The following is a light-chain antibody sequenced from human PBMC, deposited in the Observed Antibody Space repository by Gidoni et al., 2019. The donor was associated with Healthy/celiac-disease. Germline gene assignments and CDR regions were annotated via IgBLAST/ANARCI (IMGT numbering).Light chain of an antibody. CDR1: RSNIGAGYD. Sequence: QSVLTQPPSVSGAPVQRVTISCTGSRSNIGAGYDVHWYQQLPGTAPKLLIYGNSNRPSGVPDRFSGSKSGTSASLAITGLQAEDEADYYCQSYDSSPHVVFGGGTKLTVL. V-gene: IGLV1-40*01. CDR3: QSYDSSPHVV. J-gene: IGLJ2*01. CDR2: GNS.